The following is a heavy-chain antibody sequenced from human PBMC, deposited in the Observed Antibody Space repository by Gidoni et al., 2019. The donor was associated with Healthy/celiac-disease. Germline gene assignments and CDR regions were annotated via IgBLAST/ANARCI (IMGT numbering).Heavy chain of an antibody. CDR2: ISNDGSNK. J-gene: IGHJ3*02. Sequence: QVQLVGSGGGVVQPGESLRLSCAASGFNFSSYAMQWVRKAPGKGLEWVAVISNDGSNKSYADSVKGRFTISRDNSKNTLYLQMNSLRAEDTAVYYCARDGYNLLYAFDIWGQGTMVTVSS. CDR3: ARDGYNLLYAFDI. D-gene: IGHD5-12*01. CDR1: GFNFSSYA. V-gene: IGHV3-30-3*01.